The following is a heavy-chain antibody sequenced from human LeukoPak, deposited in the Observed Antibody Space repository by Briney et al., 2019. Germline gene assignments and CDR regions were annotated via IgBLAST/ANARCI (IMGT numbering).Heavy chain of an antibody. J-gene: IGHJ5*02. D-gene: IGHD2-15*01. Sequence: SETLSLPCTVSVGSISSSSYYWGWIRQPPGKGLVWIGSIYYSGSTYYNPSLKSRVTISVDTSKNQFSLKLSSVTAADTAVYYCARALVVVAGFNWFDPWGQGTLVTVSS. CDR3: ARALVVVAGFNWFDP. CDR1: VGSISSSSYY. CDR2: IYYSGST. V-gene: IGHV4-39*07.